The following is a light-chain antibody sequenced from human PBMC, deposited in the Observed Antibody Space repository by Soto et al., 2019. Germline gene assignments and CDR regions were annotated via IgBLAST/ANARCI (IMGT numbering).Light chain of an antibody. J-gene: IGLJ2*01. CDR3: SSHAGRYTLI. CDR2: HVS. V-gene: IGLV2-11*01. CDR1: RSDVGGYNF. Sequence: QSALTQPRSVSGAPGQSVTIACTGTRSDVGGYNFVSWYQQLPGKVPRLLIYHVSQRPEGVPNRFSGSRSGNAAALNSCGLLADGEADYYGSSHAGRYTLIFGGGTKLTV.